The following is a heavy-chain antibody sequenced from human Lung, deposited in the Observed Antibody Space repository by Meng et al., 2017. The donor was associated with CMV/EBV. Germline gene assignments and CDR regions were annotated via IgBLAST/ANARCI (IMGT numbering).Heavy chain of an antibody. D-gene: IGHD3-3*01. CDR3: ARSFYDFWSGYTDYYYGMDV. J-gene: IGHJ6*01. Sequence: KVSCKGSGYSFTSYWIGWVRQMPGKGLEWRGIIYPGDSDTRYSPSFQGQVTISADKSISTAYLQWSSLKASDTAMYYCARSFYDFWSGYTDYYYGMDVWGQGTTVTVSS. V-gene: IGHV5-51*01. CDR2: IYPGDSDT. CDR1: GYSFTSYW.